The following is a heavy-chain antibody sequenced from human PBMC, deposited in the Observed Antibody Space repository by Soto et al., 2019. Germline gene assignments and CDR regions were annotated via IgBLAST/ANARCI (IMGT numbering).Heavy chain of an antibody. D-gene: IGHD6-25*01. V-gene: IGHV3-23*01. CDR2: ISGSGGST. CDR1: GFTFSNYV. CDR3: AKVIAAAASDY. Sequence: PWGSLRLSCAAPGFTFSNYVMTWVRQAPGKGLEWVSTISGSGGSTYYADSVKGRFTISRDNSKNTLYLQMNSLRAEDTAVYFCAKVIAAAASDYWGQGTRVTVSS. J-gene: IGHJ4*02.